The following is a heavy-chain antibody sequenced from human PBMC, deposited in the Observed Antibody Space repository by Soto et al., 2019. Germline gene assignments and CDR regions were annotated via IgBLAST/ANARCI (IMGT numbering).Heavy chain of an antibody. Sequence: PSQTLSLTCAISGDSVSSNSAALNLIMQSPSRGLEWLGRTYYRSKWYNDYAVSVKSRITINPDTSKNQFSLQLNSVTPEDTAVYYCARALSEAMAPFDYWGQGTLVTVSS. CDR2: TYYRSKWYN. V-gene: IGHV6-1*01. CDR1: GDSVSSNSAA. D-gene: IGHD5-18*01. CDR3: ARALSEAMAPFDY. J-gene: IGHJ4*02.